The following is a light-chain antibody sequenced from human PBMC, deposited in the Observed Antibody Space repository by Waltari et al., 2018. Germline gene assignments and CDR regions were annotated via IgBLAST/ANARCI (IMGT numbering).Light chain of an antibody. Sequence: QSVLTQPPSVSAAPGQKVTISCSGTIGNNYVSWYHQLPGTAPKLLIYENNKGPSGIPDRFSGSKSGTSATLGITGRQTGDEGDYYCETWDSSLNTVIFGEGTKLTVL. V-gene: IGLV1-51*02. CDR1: IGNNY. CDR3: ETWDSSLNTVI. J-gene: IGLJ2*01. CDR2: ENN.